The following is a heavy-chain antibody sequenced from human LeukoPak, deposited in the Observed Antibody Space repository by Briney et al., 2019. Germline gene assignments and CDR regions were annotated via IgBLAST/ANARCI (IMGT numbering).Heavy chain of an antibody. V-gene: IGHV1-8*03. D-gene: IGHD1-1*01. CDR3: ARDDSPGGLNWNHWFDP. Sequence: ASVKVSCKASGYTFTGYYMHWVRQAPGQGLEWMGWMNPNSGNTGYAQKFQGRVTITRNTSISTAYMELSSLRSEDTAVYYCARDDSPGGLNWNHWFDPWGQGTLVTVSS. CDR2: MNPNSGNT. CDR1: GYTFTGYY. J-gene: IGHJ5*02.